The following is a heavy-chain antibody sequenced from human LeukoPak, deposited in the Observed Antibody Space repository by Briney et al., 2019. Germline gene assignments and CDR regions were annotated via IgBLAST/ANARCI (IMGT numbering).Heavy chain of an antibody. J-gene: IGHJ6*03. Sequence: GGSLRLSCVASAFSVSRNHVTWVRQAPGKGLEWVSLIYTGSKTDYADSVKGRFTISRDHSKNTVYLQMNSLRAEDTAVYYCARLETSSHDFWSGRPRGYMEVWGKGTTVTVSS. CDR3: ARLETSSHDFWSGRPRGYMEV. CDR1: AFSVSRNH. V-gene: IGHV3-53*01. D-gene: IGHD3-3*01. CDR2: IYTGSKT.